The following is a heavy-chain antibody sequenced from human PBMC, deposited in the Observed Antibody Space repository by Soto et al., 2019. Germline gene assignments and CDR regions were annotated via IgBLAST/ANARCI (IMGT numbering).Heavy chain of an antibody. CDR1: GQSFSGHS. D-gene: IGHD1-1*01. CDR2: INGSGST. CDR3: ARGSGIVALPGELEDVKYDY. J-gene: IGHJ4*02. V-gene: IGHV4-34*01. Sequence: QVQLQQWGAGLVKPSETLSLSCAVYGQSFSGHSWAWIRQPPGKGLEWIGGINGSGSTYYNPSLTGRVTTSTDTSKNQFSLKLSSVSAADTAAYFWARGSGIVALPGELEDVKYDYWGQGTLVNVSS.